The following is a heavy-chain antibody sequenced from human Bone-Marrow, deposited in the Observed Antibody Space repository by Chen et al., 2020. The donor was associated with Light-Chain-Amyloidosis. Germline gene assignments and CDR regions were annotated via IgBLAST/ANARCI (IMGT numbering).Heavy chain of an antibody. CDR3: AKDFHFGSGTSHGALDI. V-gene: IGHV3-9*01. J-gene: IGHJ3*02. D-gene: IGHD3-10*01. CDR1: GFTFDDYA. CDR2: ISWKSDDI. Sequence: EVQLVESGGDLVQPGRSLRLSCIASGFTFDDYAMHWVRQVPGKGLEWVSVISWKSDDIGYADSVKGRFIISRDNAKNSLDLQMNSLRVEDTALYYCAKDFHFGSGTSHGALDIWGRGTMVTVSS.